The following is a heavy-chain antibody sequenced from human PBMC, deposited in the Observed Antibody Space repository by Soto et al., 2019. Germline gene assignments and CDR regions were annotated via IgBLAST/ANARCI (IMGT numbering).Heavy chain of an antibody. V-gene: IGHV4-59*01. J-gene: IGHJ5*02. Sequence: TLSLTCTVSGGSISNYYWSWIRQPPGKGLEWIGYIYYSGIANYNPSLKSRVTISVDTSKNQFSLKLSSVTAADTAMYYCARETTGGDWLDPWGQGTLVTV. CDR2: IYYSGIA. D-gene: IGHD4-4*01. CDR3: ARETTGGDWLDP. CDR1: GGSISNYY.